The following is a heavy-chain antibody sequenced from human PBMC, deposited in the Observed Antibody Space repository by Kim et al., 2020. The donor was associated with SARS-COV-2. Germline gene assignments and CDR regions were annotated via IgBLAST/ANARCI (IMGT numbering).Heavy chain of an antibody. CDR1: GFTFSAYD. V-gene: IGHV3-48*02. D-gene: IGHD3-16*01. CDR2: ITKTSSTI. Sequence: GGSLRLFCATSGFTFSAYDMNWVRQAPGKGLEWLSFITKTSSTIYYADSVKGRFTISRDNAKNSLYLQMGSLTDEDTAVYFCVRDRWGGAFDFWGQGT. CDR3: VRDRWGGAFDF. J-gene: IGHJ3*01.